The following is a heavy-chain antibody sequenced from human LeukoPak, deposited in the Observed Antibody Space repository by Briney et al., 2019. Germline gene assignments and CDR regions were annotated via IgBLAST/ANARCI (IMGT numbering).Heavy chain of an antibody. CDR1: GFTFSSYA. Sequence: GGSLRLSCAASGFTFSSYAMHWVRQAPGKGLEWVAVISYDGSNKYYADSVKGRFTISRDNSKNTLYLQMNSLRAEDTAVYYCAKVAGTNYYYYYYMDVWGKGTTVTVSS. V-gene: IGHV3-30-3*01. CDR2: ISYDGSNK. J-gene: IGHJ6*03. D-gene: IGHD6-19*01. CDR3: AKVAGTNYYYYYYMDV.